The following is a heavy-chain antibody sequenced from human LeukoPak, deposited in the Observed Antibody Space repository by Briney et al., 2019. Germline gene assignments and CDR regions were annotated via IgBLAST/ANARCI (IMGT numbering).Heavy chain of an antibody. D-gene: IGHD3-3*01. V-gene: IGHV3-7*01. CDR3: AREERITIFGVVIKANYMDV. Sequence: GGSLRLSCAASGFTFSSYWMSWVRQAPGKGLEWVANIKQDGSEKYYVDSVKGRFTISRDNAKNSLYLQMNSLRAEDTAVYYCAREERITIFGVVIKANYMDVWGKGTTVTVSS. J-gene: IGHJ6*03. CDR2: IKQDGSEK. CDR1: GFTFSSYW.